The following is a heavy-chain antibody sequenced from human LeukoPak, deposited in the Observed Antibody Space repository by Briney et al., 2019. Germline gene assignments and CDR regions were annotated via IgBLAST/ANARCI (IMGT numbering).Heavy chain of an antibody. Sequence: SETLSLTCTVSGGSINSYYWNWIRQPPGKGLEWIGHIFYSGSTNYNPSLKSRVTISVDTSKNQFSLKLSSVTAADTAVYYCARETYGSGSFDYWGQGTLVTVSS. V-gene: IGHV4-59*01. CDR2: IFYSGST. CDR3: ARETYGSGSFDY. CDR1: GGSINSYY. D-gene: IGHD3-10*01. J-gene: IGHJ4*02.